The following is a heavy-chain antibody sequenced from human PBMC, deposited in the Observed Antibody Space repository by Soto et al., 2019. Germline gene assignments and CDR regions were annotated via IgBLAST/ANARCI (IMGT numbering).Heavy chain of an antibody. V-gene: IGHV5-10-1*01. CDR2: IDPSDSYT. D-gene: IGHD4-4*01. J-gene: IGHJ5*02. CDR3: ARQNDYKSWFDP. Sequence: GESLKSSCKGSGYSSTNYWISWVRQMPGKGLEWMGRIDPSDSYTNYSPSFQGHVTISADKSISTAYLQWSSLKASDTAMYYCARQNDYKSWFDPWGQGTLVTVSS. CDR1: GYSSTNYW.